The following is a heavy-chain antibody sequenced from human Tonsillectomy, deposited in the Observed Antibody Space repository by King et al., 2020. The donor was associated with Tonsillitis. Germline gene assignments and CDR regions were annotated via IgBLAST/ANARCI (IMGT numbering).Heavy chain of an antibody. J-gene: IGHJ6*02. D-gene: IGHD1-26*01. Sequence: VQLVESGGGVVQPGRSLRLSCAASGFTFSSYGMHWVRQAPGKGLEWVAVISYDGSNKYYADSVKGRFTISRDNSKNTLYLQMNSLRAEDTAVYYCAKGSRGGMDVWGQGTMVTVSS. CDR3: AKGSRGGMDV. CDR1: GFTFSSYG. V-gene: IGHV3-30*18. CDR2: ISYDGSNK.